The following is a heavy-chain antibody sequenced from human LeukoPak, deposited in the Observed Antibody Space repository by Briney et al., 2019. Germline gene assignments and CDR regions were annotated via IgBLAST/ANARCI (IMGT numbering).Heavy chain of an antibody. CDR1: GFTFSSYV. Sequence: PGGSLRLSCAASGFTFSSYVMHWVRQAPGKGLEWVAFVFYDGSDEDYADSVKGRFTISRDNAKNSLYLQMNSLRAEDTAVYYCARDRGYDFDYWGQGTLVTVSS. D-gene: IGHD6-25*01. CDR2: VFYDGSDE. V-gene: IGHV3-30-3*01. J-gene: IGHJ4*02. CDR3: ARDRGYDFDY.